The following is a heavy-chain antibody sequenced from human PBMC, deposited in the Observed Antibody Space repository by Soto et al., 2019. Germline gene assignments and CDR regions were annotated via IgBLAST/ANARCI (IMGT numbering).Heavy chain of an antibody. Sequence: QVQLVESGGGVVQPGRSLRLSCAASGFTFSSYGMHWVRQAPGKGLEWVAVISYDGSNKYYADSVKGRFTISRDNSKNTLYRQMNSLRAEDTAVYYCAKGAYSSSWYVLGGFGYYYYGMDVWGQGTTVTVSS. J-gene: IGHJ6*02. D-gene: IGHD6-13*01. CDR2: ISYDGSNK. V-gene: IGHV3-30*18. CDR3: AKGAYSSSWYVLGGFGYYYYGMDV. CDR1: GFTFSSYG.